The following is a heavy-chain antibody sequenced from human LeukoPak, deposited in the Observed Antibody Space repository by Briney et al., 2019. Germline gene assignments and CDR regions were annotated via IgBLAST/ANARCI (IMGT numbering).Heavy chain of an antibody. Sequence: ASVKVSCKVSGYTLTELSMHWVLQAPGKGLEWMGGFDPEDGETIYAQKFQGRVTMNEDTSTDTAYMELSSLRSEDTAVYYCATRPGYSGYVHYFDYWGQGTLVTVSS. CDR3: ATRPGYSGYVHYFDY. D-gene: IGHD5-12*01. J-gene: IGHJ4*02. CDR1: GYTLTELS. V-gene: IGHV1-24*01. CDR2: FDPEDGET.